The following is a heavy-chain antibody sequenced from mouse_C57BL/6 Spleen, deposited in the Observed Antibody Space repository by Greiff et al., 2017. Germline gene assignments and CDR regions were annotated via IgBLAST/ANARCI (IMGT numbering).Heavy chain of an antibody. D-gene: IGHD2-4*01. CDR3: ADDYLFAY. CDR1: GYAFSSSW. Sequence: LLESGPELVKPGASVKISCKASGYAFSSSWMNWVKQRPGKGLEWIGRIYPGDGDTNYNGKFKGKATLTADKSSSTAYMQLSSLTSEDSAVYFCADDYLFAYWGQGTLVTVSA. CDR2: IYPGDGDT. V-gene: IGHV1-82*01. J-gene: IGHJ3*01.